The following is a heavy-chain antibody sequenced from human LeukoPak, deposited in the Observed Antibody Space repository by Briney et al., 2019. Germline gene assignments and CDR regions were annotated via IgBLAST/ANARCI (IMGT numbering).Heavy chain of an antibody. CDR2: ISNGGGFK. V-gene: IGHV3-21*01. Sequence: GGSLRLSCAGSGFSFKNYAMSWVRQAPGKGLEWVSSISNGGGFKSYADSLEGRFAISRENAKNSLYLQMNSLRAEDTAVYYCATEHSDNSGYCFHWGQGTLVTVSS. J-gene: IGHJ4*02. CDR3: ATEHSDNSGYCFH. D-gene: IGHD3-22*01. CDR1: GFSFKNYA.